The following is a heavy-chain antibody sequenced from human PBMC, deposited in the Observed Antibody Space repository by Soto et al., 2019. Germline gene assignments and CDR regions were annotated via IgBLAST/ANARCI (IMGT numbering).Heavy chain of an antibody. D-gene: IGHD3-10*01. CDR3: ARDSYGSGSHDS. J-gene: IGHJ5*01. CDR2: IRQGGSVK. CDR1: GFIFSSYA. Sequence: GGSLRLSCAASGFIFSSYAVNWVRQAPGEGLEWVANIRQGGSVKYYVDSVKGRFTISRDNAKSSLYLQMNSLRAEDTALYYCARDSYGSGSHDSWGQGTLVTVSS. V-gene: IGHV3-7*03.